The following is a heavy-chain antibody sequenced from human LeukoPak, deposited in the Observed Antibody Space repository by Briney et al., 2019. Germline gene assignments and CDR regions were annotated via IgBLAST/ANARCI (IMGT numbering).Heavy chain of an antibody. CDR3: AQERRDGYQYYFDY. Sequence: GSSLKVSCKASGGTFSSYAISWVRQAPGQGLEWMGRIIPILGIANYAQKFQGRVTITADKSTSTAYMELSSLRSEDTAVYYCAQERRDGYQYYFDYWGQGTLVTVSS. V-gene: IGHV1-69*04. D-gene: IGHD5-24*01. CDR2: IIPILGIA. J-gene: IGHJ4*02. CDR1: GGTFSSYA.